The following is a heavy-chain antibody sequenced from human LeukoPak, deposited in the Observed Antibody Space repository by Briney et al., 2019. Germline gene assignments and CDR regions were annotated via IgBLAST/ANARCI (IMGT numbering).Heavy chain of an antibody. CDR3: ARDGYSSSWYALGYDY. CDR2: ISSSSSYI. D-gene: IGHD6-13*01. J-gene: IGHJ4*02. Sequence: GGSLRLSCAASGFTFSDYYMNWVRQAPGKGLEWVSSISSSSSYIYYADSVKGRFTISRDNAKNSLYLQMNSLRAEDTAVYYCARDGYSSSWYALGYDYWGQGTLVTVSS. V-gene: IGHV3-21*01. CDR1: GFTFSDYY.